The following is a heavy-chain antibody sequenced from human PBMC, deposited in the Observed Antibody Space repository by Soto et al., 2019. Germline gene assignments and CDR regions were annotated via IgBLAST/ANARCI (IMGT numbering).Heavy chain of an antibody. J-gene: IGHJ4*02. CDR2: ISYDGRET. CDR1: GFTFSSYG. V-gene: IGHV3-30*18. CDR3: AKGEDGKYYSDY. Sequence: ESGGGVVQPGRSLRLSCAASGFTFSSYGMHWVRQAPGKGLEWLAVISYDGRETYYADSVRGRLTISRDNSKNTVDLHMSSLRPEDTAVYYCAKGEDGKYYSDYWGQGTLVTVSS.